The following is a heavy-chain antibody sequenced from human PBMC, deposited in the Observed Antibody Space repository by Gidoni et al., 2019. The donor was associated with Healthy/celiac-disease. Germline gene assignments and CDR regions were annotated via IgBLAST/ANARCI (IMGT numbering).Heavy chain of an antibody. CDR2: ICGSGGST. V-gene: IGHV3-23*01. CDR1: GFTFSSYA. Sequence: EVQLLESGGGLVQPGGSLRLSCAASGFTFSSYAMSWVRQAPGKGLEWVSAICGSGGSTYYADSVKGRFTISRDNSKNTLYLQMNSLRAEDTAVYYCAKDLRAGEQWLVRGVYYYYGMDVWGQGTTVTVSS. CDR3: AKDLRAGEQWLVRGVYYYYGMDV. J-gene: IGHJ6*02. D-gene: IGHD6-19*01.